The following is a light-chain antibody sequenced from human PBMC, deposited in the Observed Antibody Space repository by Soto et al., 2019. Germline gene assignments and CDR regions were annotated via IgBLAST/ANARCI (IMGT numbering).Light chain of an antibody. CDR2: DAS. CDR1: QSVSTS. Sequence: IVLTQSPVTLALSPGERAVLSCRASQSVSTSLAWYQHKAGQAPRLLIYDASKRAPGIPARFSGSGSGTDFTLTTSSLEPEDLAVYYCQVRDVWPSFGQGTKVDIK. J-gene: IGKJ1*01. CDR3: QVRDVWPS. V-gene: IGKV3-11*01.